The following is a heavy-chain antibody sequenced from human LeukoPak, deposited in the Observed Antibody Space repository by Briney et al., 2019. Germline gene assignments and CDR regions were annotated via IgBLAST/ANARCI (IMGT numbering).Heavy chain of an antibody. J-gene: IGHJ4*02. CDR1: GGSSSGYY. Sequence: PSETLSLTCAVYGGSSSGYYWSWIRQPPGKGLEWIGEINHSGSTNYNPSLKSRVTISVDTSKNQFSLKLSSVTAADTAVYYCARDRSLGIIDYWGQGTLVTVSS. CDR2: INHSGST. V-gene: IGHV4-34*01. D-gene: IGHD3-16*01. CDR3: ARDRSLGIIDY.